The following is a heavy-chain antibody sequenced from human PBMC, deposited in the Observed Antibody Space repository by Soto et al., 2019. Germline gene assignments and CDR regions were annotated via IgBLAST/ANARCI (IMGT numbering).Heavy chain of an antibody. D-gene: IGHD3-22*01. CDR1: GGSISSYY. CDR2: IYYIGGA. Sequence: SETLPLTCTVSGGSISSYYGSWIRQPPGKGLEWIGYIYYIGGANYNPSLKSRVTISVDTSKKQLSLRLSSVTAADTAVYYCARGSGYYYESGGSRDPLQHWGQGTLVTVSS. V-gene: IGHV4-59*01. J-gene: IGHJ1*01. CDR3: ARGSGYYYESGGSRDPLQH.